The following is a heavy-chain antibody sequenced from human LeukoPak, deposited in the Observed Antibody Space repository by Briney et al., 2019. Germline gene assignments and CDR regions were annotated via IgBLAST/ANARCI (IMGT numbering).Heavy chain of an antibody. CDR1: GFTFSSYG. CDR3: ARAGIAAAGYFDY. V-gene: IGHV3-33*01. D-gene: IGHD6-13*01. Sequence: PGGSLRLSCAASGFTFSSYGMHWVRQDPGKWLEWVAVIWYDGSNKYYADSVKGRFTISRDNSKNTLYLQMNSLRAEDTAVYYCARAGIAAAGYFDYWGQGTLVTVSS. CDR2: IWYDGSNK. J-gene: IGHJ4*02.